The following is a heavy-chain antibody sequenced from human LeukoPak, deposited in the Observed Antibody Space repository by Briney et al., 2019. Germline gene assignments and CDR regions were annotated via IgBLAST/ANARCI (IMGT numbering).Heavy chain of an antibody. D-gene: IGHD1-26*01. V-gene: IGHV3-23*01. CDR3: AKKYSTGLDP. CDR2: INGSGGST. Sequence: GGSLRLSCAASGFTFSNYWMHWVRQAPGKGLVWVSDINGSGGSTYYADSVKGRFTISRDNSKNTLYLQMNSLRAEDTAVYYCAKKYSTGLDPWGQGTLVTVSS. J-gene: IGHJ5*02. CDR1: GFTFSNYW.